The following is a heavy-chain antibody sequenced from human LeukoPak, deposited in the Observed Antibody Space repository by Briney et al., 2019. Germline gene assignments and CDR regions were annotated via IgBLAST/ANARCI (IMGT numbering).Heavy chain of an antibody. J-gene: IGHJ4*02. CDR2: ISAYNGNT. CDR3: ARAQGANVGRFDY. Sequence: GASVKVSCKASGYTFTSYGISWVRQAPGQGLEWMGWISAYNGNTNYAQKLQGRVTMTTDTFTSTAYMELRSLRSGDTAVYYCARAQGANVGRFDYWGQGTLVTVSS. CDR1: GYTFTSYG. D-gene: IGHD1-26*01. V-gene: IGHV1-18*01.